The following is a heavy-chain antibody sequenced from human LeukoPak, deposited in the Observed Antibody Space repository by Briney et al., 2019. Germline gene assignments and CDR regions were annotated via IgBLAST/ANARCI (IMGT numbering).Heavy chain of an antibody. CDR2: ISAYNGNT. V-gene: IGHV1-18*04. Sequence: GASVKVSCKASGYTFTSYGISWVRQAPGQGLEWMGWISAYNGNTNYAQKLQGRVTMTTDTSTSTAYMELRSLRSDDTAVYYCARRGRDVLLTPPCDYRGQGTQVSVSS. D-gene: IGHD2-21*02. CDR1: GYTFTSYG. J-gene: IGHJ4*02. CDR3: ARRGRDVLLTPPCDY.